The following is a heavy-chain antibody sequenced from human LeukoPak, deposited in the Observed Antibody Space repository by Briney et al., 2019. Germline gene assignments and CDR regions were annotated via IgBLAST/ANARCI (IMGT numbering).Heavy chain of an antibody. V-gene: IGHV1-46*01. D-gene: IGHD6-6*01. CDR3: ARASSITARGYYFDY. CDR2: INPSGGST. J-gene: IGHJ4*02. Sequence: ASVKVSCKASGYTFTSYYMHWVRQAPGQGLEWMGIINPSGGSTSYAQKFQGRVTMTRDTSTSTVYMELSSLRSEDTAVYYCARASSITARGYYFDYWGQGTLVTVSS. CDR1: GYTFTSYY.